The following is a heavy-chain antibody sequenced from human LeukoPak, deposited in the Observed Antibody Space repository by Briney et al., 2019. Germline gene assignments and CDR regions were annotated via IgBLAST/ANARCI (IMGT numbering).Heavy chain of an antibody. CDR2: ISKDGTKT. V-gene: IGHV3-30-3*01. D-gene: IGHD3-9*01. J-gene: IGHJ6*02. CDR1: EFTFSTYA. Sequence: PGGSLRLSCAASEFTFSTYAMHWVRQAPGKGLQWVAAISKDGTKTYTADSVKGRFTISRDNAKNTLYLQMNTLRVEDTAVYYCTRDLMDYDVSTGLHHYYMDVWGQGTTVTVSS. CDR3: TRDLMDYDVSTGLHHYYMDV.